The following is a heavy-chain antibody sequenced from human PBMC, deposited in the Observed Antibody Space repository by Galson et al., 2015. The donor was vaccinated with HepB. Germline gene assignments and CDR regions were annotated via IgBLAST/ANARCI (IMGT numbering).Heavy chain of an antibody. V-gene: IGHV3-23*01. J-gene: IGHJ5*02. CDR3: AKGPSDYVWGSSRNWFDP. Sequence: SLRLSCAASGFTFSSYAVSWVRQAPGKGLEWVSAISGSGTRRDYADSVRGRFTISRDKSTNTLSLQMNSLRVEDTAVYYCAKGPSDYVWGSSRNWFDPWGQGTLVTVSS. CDR1: GFTFSSYA. CDR2: ISGSGTRR. D-gene: IGHD3-16*02.